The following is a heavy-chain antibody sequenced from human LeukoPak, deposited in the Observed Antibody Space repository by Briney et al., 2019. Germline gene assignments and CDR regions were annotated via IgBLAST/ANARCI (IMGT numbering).Heavy chain of an antibody. CDR1: GGSISSSSYY. Sequence: PSETLSLTCTVSGGSISSSSYYWGWIRQPPGKGLEWIGSIYYSGSTYYNPSLKSRVTLSVDTSKNQFSLKLSSVTAADTAVYYCARQGDVLRYFDWLDYWGQGTLVTVSS. V-gene: IGHV4-39*01. CDR2: IYYSGST. J-gene: IGHJ4*02. CDR3: ARQGDVLRYFDWLDY. D-gene: IGHD3-9*01.